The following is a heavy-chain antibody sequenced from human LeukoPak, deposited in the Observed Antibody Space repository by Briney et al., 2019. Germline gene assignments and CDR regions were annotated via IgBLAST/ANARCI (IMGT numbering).Heavy chain of an antibody. Sequence: GGSLRFSCAASGFTFSSYSMNWVRQAPGKGLEWVSYISSSSSTIYYADSVKGRFTISRDNAKNSLYLQMNSLRAEDTAVYYCARGNTDYGDYGDDYYYMDVWGKGTTVTVSS. D-gene: IGHD4-17*01. CDR1: GFTFSSYS. V-gene: IGHV3-48*04. CDR3: ARGNTDYGDYGDDYYYMDV. CDR2: ISSSSSTI. J-gene: IGHJ6*03.